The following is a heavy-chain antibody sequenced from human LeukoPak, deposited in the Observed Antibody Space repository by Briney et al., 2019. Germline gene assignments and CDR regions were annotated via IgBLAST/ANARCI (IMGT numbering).Heavy chain of an antibody. CDR1: GYTFTSYG. V-gene: IGHV1-18*01. D-gene: IGHD3-10*01. Sequence: ASVKVSCKASGYTFTSYGISWVRQAPGQGLEWMGWISAYNGNTNYAQKLQGRVTMTTDTSTSTAYMELRSLRSDDTAVYYCARDTAGDYGSGRVWFDPWGQGTLVTVSS. CDR3: ARDTAGDYGSGRVWFDP. CDR2: ISAYNGNT. J-gene: IGHJ5*02.